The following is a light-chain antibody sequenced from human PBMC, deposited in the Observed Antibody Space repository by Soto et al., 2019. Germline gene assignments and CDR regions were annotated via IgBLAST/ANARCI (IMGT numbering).Light chain of an antibody. CDR3: QQYNNWPPYT. Sequence: EIVMTQSPATLSVSPGERATLSCRASQSVSSNLAWYQQKPGQAPRLLIYGASTRAPDIPARFSGSGSGTDFTPTISSLQSEDVAVYYCQQYNNWPPYTFGQGTKLEIK. J-gene: IGKJ2*01. CDR1: QSVSSN. V-gene: IGKV3-15*01. CDR2: GAS.